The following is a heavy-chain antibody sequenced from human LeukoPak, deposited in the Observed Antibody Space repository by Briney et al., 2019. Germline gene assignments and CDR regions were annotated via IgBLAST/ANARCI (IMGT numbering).Heavy chain of an antibody. CDR2: IYPGDSDT. CDR3: ARTHYRPPRGGVYYYYYMDV. CDR1: GYSFTSYW. V-gene: IGHV5-51*01. J-gene: IGHJ6*03. D-gene: IGHD2-8*02. Sequence: GESLKISCKGSGYSFTSYWIGWVRQMPGKGLEWMGIIYPGDSDTRYSPSFQGQVTISADKSISTAYLQWSSLKASDTAMYYCARTHYRPPRGGVYYYYYMDVWGKGTTVTVSS.